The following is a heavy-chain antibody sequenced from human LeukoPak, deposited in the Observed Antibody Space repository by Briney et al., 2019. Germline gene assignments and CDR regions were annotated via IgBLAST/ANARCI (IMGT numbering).Heavy chain of an antibody. V-gene: IGHV3-15*01. CDR1: GFTFSNAW. D-gene: IGHD5-18*01. J-gene: IGHJ4*02. Sequence: GGSLRLSCAASGFTFSNAWMSWVRQAPGKGLEWVGRIKTKAAGGTTDYAAPVKGRFTISRDDSKNTLYLQMNGLKTEDTAVYYCTAAYSYGSTGDYWGQGTLVTVSS. CDR3: TAAYSYGSTGDY. CDR2: IKTKAAGGTT.